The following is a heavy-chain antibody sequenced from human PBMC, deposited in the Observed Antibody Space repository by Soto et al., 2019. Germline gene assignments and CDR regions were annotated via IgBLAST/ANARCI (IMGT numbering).Heavy chain of an antibody. J-gene: IGHJ3*02. CDR2: ISWNSGSI. CDR1: GFTFDDYA. V-gene: IGHV3-9*01. Sequence: GGSLRLSCAASGFTFDDYAMHWVRQAPGKGLEWVSGISWNSGSIGYADSVKGRFTISRDNAKNSLYLQMNSLRAEDTALYYCAKDESYYGDYYFYAFDIWGQGTMVTVSS. D-gene: IGHD4-17*01. CDR3: AKDESYYGDYYFYAFDI.